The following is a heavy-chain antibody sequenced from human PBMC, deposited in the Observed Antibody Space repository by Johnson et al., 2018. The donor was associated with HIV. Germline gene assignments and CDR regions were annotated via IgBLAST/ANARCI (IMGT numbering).Heavy chain of an antibody. CDR2: ISYDGSNK. V-gene: IGHV3-30-3*01. CDR1: GFTFSSYA. Sequence: QVQLVESGGGVVQPGRSLRLSCAASGFTFSSYAMHWVRQAPGKGLEWVAVISYDGSNKYYADSVKGRFTISRDNSKNTLYLQMNSLRAEDTGVYYCTKGGGHSSSDHDAFDIWGQGTMVTVSS. J-gene: IGHJ3*02. D-gene: IGHD6-6*01. CDR3: TKGGGHSSSDHDAFDI.